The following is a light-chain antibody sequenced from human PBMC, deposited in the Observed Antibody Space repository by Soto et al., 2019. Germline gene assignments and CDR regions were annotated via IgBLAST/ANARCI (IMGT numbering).Light chain of an antibody. CDR3: SSYTNSNTRQIV. V-gene: IGLV2-14*03. Sequence: QSALTQPASVSGSPGQSITISCTGTSSDVGGYNYVSWYQHHPGKAPKLIIYDVSNRPSGVSIRFSGSKSDNTASLTISGPQPEDEAEYHCSSYTNSNTRQIVFGTGTKLTVL. CDR1: SSDVGGYNY. CDR2: DVS. J-gene: IGLJ1*01.